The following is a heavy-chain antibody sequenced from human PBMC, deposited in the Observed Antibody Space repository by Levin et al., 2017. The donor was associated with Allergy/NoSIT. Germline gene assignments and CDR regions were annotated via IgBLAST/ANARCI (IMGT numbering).Heavy chain of an antibody. J-gene: IGHJ4*02. D-gene: IGHD4-17*01. V-gene: IGHV3-30*18. CDR1: GFTFSGFG. CDR2: ISNDGINK. Sequence: PGGSLRLSCAISGFTFSGFGMHWVRQAPGKGLEWLAVISNDGINKYYAGSVWGRFTISRDNSKNTLYLQMDSLTTEDTAVYYCAKEHWGATVTTIDYWGQGTLVTVSS. CDR3: AKEHWGATVTTIDY.